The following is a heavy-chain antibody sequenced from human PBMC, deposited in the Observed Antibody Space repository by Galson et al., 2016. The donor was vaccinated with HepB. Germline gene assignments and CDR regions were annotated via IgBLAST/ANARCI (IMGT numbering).Heavy chain of an antibody. D-gene: IGHD5-18*01. CDR3: ARMSGDIYGRGVDYYYYMDV. J-gene: IGHJ6*03. CDR2: IYNSGHS. CDR1: NGSISSSGYY. Sequence: SETLSLTCSVSNGSISSSGYYWAWIRQPPGKGLEWIGSIYNSGHSYYIPSLKSPLTMSVDTSKTQFSLTLNSVTAADTAVYYCARMSGDIYGRGVDYYYYMDVWGKGTKVTVSS. V-gene: IGHV4-39*01.